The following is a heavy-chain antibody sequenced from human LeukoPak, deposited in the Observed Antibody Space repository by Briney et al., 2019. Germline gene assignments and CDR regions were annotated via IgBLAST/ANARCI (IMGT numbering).Heavy chain of an antibody. D-gene: IGHD3-22*01. CDR2: IYPGDSDT. V-gene: IGHV5-51*01. Sequence: GESLKISCKGSGYTFTSYWIGGVRQMPGKSLEWMGIIYPGDSDTRYSPSFQGQVPISADKSISTAYLQCNSLKASDTAMYYCARLPGTVVVFDVYFDYWGQGTLVTVSS. CDR3: ARLPGTVVVFDVYFDY. CDR1: GYTFTSYW. J-gene: IGHJ4*02.